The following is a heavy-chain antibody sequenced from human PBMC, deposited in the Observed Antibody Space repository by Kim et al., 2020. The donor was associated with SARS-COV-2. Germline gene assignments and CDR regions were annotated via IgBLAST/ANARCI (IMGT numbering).Heavy chain of an antibody. CDR2: ISSSSSYI. D-gene: IGHD6-19*01. J-gene: IGHJ3*02. Sequence: LSLTCAASGFTFSSYSMNWVRQAPGKGLEWVSSISSSSSYIYYADSVKGRFTISRDNAKNSLYLQMNSLRAEDTAVYYCARTYSSGPGAFDIWGQGTMVTVSS. V-gene: IGHV3-21*01. CDR1: GFTFSSYS. CDR3: ARTYSSGPGAFDI.